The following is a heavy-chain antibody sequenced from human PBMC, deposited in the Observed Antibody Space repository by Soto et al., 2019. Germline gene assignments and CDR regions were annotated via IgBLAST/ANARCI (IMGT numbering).Heavy chain of an antibody. CDR2: VSYSGST. D-gene: IGHD3-3*01. J-gene: IGHJ4*02. V-gene: IGHV4-59*08. CDR3: ARQGYYDLLSGYYLFDY. CDR1: GGSTDSLY. Sequence: SETLSLTCTASGGSTDSLYWSWVRQPPGKGLEWIGYVSYSGSTTYNPSLKSRVIVSIDTSKNQFSLKLTSVTAADTAVYYCARQGYYDLLSGYYLFDYWGQGILVTVSS.